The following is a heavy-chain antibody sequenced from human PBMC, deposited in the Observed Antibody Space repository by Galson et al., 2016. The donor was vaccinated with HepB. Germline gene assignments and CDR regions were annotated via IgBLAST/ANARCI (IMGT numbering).Heavy chain of an antibody. D-gene: IGHD6-6*01. J-gene: IGHJ5*02. CDR2: VTPMFGTS. CDR1: GGTLHNFA. CDR3: AGDREIAARPGGYFDP. V-gene: IGHV1-69*13. Sequence: QSGAEVKTPGASVKVSCKASGGTLHNFAISWVRQAPGQGLEWMGAVTPMFGTSRYAQKFQARVTITSDESTNTAYLELSSLRSEDTPVYFCAGDREIAARPGGYFDPWGQGTLVTVSS.